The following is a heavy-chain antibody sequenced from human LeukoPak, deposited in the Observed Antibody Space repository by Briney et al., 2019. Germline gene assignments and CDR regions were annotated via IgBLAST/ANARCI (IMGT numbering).Heavy chain of an antibody. J-gene: IGHJ4*02. CDR3: AREQYSSGWVDY. CDR2: IYYSGST. D-gene: IGHD6-19*01. V-gene: IGHV4-30-2*01. CDR1: GGSISSSYY. Sequence: PSETLSLTCAVSGGSISSSYYWSWIRQPPGKGLEWIGYIYYSGSTYYNPSLKSRVTISVDRSKNQFSLKLSSVTAADTAVYYCAREQYSSGWVDYWGQGTLVTVSS.